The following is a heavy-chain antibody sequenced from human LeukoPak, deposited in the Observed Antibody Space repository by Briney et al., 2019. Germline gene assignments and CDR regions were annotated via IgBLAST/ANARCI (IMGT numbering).Heavy chain of an antibody. CDR2: IQSNGSST. CDR1: GFTFSRYW. Sequence: GGSLRLSCAASGFTFSRYWMHWVRQAPGKGLMWVSLIQSNGSSTRYADSVKGRFTISRDNAKNTLFLQMNSLRADDTAVYYCASALGGQGGHWGQGSLVTVSS. D-gene: IGHD1-26*01. J-gene: IGHJ4*02. V-gene: IGHV3-74*01. CDR3: ASALGGQGGH.